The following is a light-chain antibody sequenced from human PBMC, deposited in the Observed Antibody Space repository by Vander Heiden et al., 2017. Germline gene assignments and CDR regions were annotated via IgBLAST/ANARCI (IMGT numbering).Light chain of an antibody. CDR1: RPNIGAGYV. V-gene: IGLV1-40*01. J-gene: IGLJ3*02. Sequence: QSVLTQPPSVSGAPGQRVTICCTRRRPNIGAGYVVHWYQQLPGTAPKLLIYGNSNRPSGVPDRFSGSKSGTSASLAITGLQAEDEADYYCQSYDSSLSGWVFGGGTKLTVL. CDR3: QSYDSSLSGWV. CDR2: GNS.